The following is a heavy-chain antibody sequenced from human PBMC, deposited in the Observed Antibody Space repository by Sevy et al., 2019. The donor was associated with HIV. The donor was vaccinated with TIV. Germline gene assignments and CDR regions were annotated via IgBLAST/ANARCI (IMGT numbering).Heavy chain of an antibody. D-gene: IGHD3-22*01. J-gene: IGHJ1*01. CDR1: GDSVSSNSAA. CDR2: TYYRSKWYN. CDR3: ARGRYYGSSGYYRPEYFQH. V-gene: IGHV6-1*01. Sequence: KQSQTLSLTCAISGDSVSSNSAAWNWIRQSPSRGLEWLGRTYYRSKWYNDDAVSVKSRITINPDTSNNQFSLQLTSVTPEDTAVYYCARGRYYGSSGYYRPEYFQHWGQGTLVTVSS.